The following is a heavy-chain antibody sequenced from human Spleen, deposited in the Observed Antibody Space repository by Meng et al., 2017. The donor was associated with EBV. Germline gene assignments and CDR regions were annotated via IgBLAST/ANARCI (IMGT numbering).Heavy chain of an antibody. J-gene: IGHJ4*02. V-gene: IGHV4-39*07. Sequence: HLHRQEPGPGLVKPSETLSPTCAVSGDSITSTSNYWGWIRQSPRKGLEWIGNIYYTGSTYYNPSLKSRGTISRDTSRNLFSLKLTSLTAADTAVYYCARNQFRLAAGGHYYFDSWGQGALVTVSS. CDR2: IYYTGST. D-gene: IGHD6-13*01. CDR1: GDSITSTSNY. CDR3: ARNQFRLAAGGHYYFDS.